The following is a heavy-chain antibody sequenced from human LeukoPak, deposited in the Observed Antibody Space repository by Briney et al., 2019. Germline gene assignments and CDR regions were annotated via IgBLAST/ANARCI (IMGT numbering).Heavy chain of an antibody. CDR3: AELGITMIGGV. D-gene: IGHD3-10*02. Sequence: GGTLTLSCAASGFTFSSYGMSWVRQAPGKGLEWVSSISTSSSYIYYAGSVKGRFTISRDNAKNSLYLQMNSLRAEDTAVYYCAELGITMIGGVWGKGTTVTISS. CDR2: ISTSSSYI. CDR1: GFTFSSYG. J-gene: IGHJ6*04. V-gene: IGHV3-21*01.